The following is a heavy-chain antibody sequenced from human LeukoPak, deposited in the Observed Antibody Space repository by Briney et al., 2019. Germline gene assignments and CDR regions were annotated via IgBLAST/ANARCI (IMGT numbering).Heavy chain of an antibody. J-gene: IGHJ4*02. Sequence: SETLSLTCTVSGGSISSYYWSWIRQPPGKGLEWIGYIYYSGSTNYNPSFKSRVTISVDTSKNQFSLKLSSVTAADTAVYYCARALYSSSDFDYWGQGTLVTVSS. V-gene: IGHV4-59*01. CDR2: IYYSGST. CDR1: GGSISSYY. CDR3: ARALYSSSDFDY. D-gene: IGHD6-6*01.